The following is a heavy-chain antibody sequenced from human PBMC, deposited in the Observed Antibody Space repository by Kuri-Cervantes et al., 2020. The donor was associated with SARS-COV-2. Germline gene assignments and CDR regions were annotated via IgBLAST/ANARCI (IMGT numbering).Heavy chain of an antibody. V-gene: IGHV1-24*01. D-gene: IGHD6-13*01. CDR3: ARPTPHIAAPIRD. CDR1: GYTFTGYY. Sequence: ASVKVSCKASGYTFTGYYMHWVRQAPGKGLEWMGGFDPEDGETIYAQKFQGRVTMTEDTSTDTAYMELSSLRSEDTAVYYCARPTPHIAAPIRDWGQGTLVTVSS. CDR2: FDPEDGET. J-gene: IGHJ4*02.